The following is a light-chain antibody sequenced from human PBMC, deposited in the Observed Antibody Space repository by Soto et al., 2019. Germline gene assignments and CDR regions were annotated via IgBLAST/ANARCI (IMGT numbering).Light chain of an antibody. Sequence: DIQMTQSPSSLSASVGDRVTITCRASQGISNDLAWYQQKPGKVPKLLIYAASTLQSGVPSRFSGSGSGTEGTLTISTLEHADFAVYYCEQRSNWQSATFGGGTKVEI. CDR3: EQRSNWQSAT. CDR1: QGISND. J-gene: IGKJ4*01. CDR2: AAS. V-gene: IGKV1-27*01.